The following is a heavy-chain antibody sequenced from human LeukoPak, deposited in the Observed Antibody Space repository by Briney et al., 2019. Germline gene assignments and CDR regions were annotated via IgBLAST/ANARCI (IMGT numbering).Heavy chain of an antibody. CDR2: IFYSGNT. CDR3: VRLVGHSGGYYPYYFDY. D-gene: IGHD3-22*01. V-gene: IGHV4-59*08. Sequence: SETLSLTCTVSGGSISNYYWSWIRQPPGKGLEWMGYIFYSGNTNSNPSLKSRVTMSVDTSKNEFSLKLSSVTAADTAVYYCVRLVGHSGGYYPYYFDYWGQGTLVTVSS. J-gene: IGHJ4*02. CDR1: GGSISNYY.